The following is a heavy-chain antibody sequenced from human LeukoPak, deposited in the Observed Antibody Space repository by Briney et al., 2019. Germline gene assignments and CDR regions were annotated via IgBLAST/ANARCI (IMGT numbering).Heavy chain of an antibody. CDR3: VRDIAATGLVDY. J-gene: IGHJ4*02. CDR1: GYTFSSYD. CDR2: ISAYNGNT. Sequence: GASVKVSCKASGYTFSSYDITWVRQAPGQGLEWMGWISAYNGNTNYAQKLQGRVTMTTDTSTSTAYMELRSLRSDDTAVYYCVRDIAATGLVDYWGQGTLVTVSS. D-gene: IGHD6-13*01. V-gene: IGHV1-18*01.